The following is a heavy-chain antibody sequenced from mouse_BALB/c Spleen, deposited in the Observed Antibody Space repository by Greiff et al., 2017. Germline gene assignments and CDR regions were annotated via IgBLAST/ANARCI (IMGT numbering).Heavy chain of an antibody. J-gene: IGHJ4*01. V-gene: IGHV14-3*02. D-gene: IGHD2-12*01. Sequence: VQLQQSGAELVKPGASVKLSCTASGFNIKDTYMHWVKQRPEQGLEWIGRIDPANGNTKYDPKFQGKATITADTSSNTAYLQLSSLTSEDTAVYYCARMDDEGYAMDYWGQGTSVTVSA. CDR3: ARMDDEGYAMDY. CDR2: IDPANGNT. CDR1: GFNIKDTY.